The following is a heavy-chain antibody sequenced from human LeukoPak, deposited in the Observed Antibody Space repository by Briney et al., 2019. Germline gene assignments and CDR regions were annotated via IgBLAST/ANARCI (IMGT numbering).Heavy chain of an antibody. J-gene: IGHJ4*02. CDR1: GGSISSSSYY. CDR3: ARRLAGYSLGGNC. Sequence: PSETLSLTCTVSGGSISSSSYYWGWIRQPPGKGLEWIASIYYSGSTYYNPSLKSRLNISVDTSKNQLSLNLSSVTAADTAVYYCARRLAGYSLGGNCWDQGTLVTVSS. D-gene: IGHD4-23*01. V-gene: IGHV4-39*01. CDR2: IYYSGST.